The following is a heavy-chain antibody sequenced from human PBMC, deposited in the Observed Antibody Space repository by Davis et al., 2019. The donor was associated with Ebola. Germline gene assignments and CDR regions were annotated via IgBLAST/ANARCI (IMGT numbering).Heavy chain of an antibody. CDR3: ARDLGVATTFDY. Sequence: LRLSCTVSGASISGSNYYWAWIRQHPGKGLEWIGYIYYSGSTYYNPSLKSRVTISVDTSKNQFSLKLSSVTAADTAVYYCARDLGVATTFDYWGQGTQVTVSS. V-gene: IGHV4-31*03. J-gene: IGHJ4*02. CDR1: GASISGSNYY. D-gene: IGHD5-12*01. CDR2: IYYSGST.